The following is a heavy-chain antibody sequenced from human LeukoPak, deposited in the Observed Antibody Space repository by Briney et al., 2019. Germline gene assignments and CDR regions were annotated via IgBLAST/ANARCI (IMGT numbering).Heavy chain of an antibody. J-gene: IGHJ5*02. V-gene: IGHV1-8*02. CDR3: ARGRNYCSGGSCYSLNWFDP. D-gene: IGHD2-15*01. Sequence: ASVKVSCKASGYTFTSYGISWVRQAPGQGLEWMGWMNPNSGNTGYAQKFQGRVTMTRNTSISTAYMELSSLRSEDTAVYYCARGRNYCSGGSCYSLNWFDPWGQGTLVTVSS. CDR1: GYTFTSYG. CDR2: MNPNSGNT.